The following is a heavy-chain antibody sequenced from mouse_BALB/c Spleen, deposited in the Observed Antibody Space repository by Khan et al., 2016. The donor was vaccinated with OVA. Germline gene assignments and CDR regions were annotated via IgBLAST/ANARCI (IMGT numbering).Heavy chain of an antibody. Sequence: EVQLQESGPGLVKPSQSLSLTCTVTGYSITTDYAWNWIRQFPGNKLDWMGFISYNGNTKYNPSLKSRISITRDTSKNQFFLQWKSVTTEDTARYYCARVYGGDFDYWGQGTTLTVSS. CDR3: ARVYGGDFDY. CDR1: GYSITTDYA. J-gene: IGHJ2*01. CDR2: ISYNGNT. D-gene: IGHD1-1*01. V-gene: IGHV3-2*02.